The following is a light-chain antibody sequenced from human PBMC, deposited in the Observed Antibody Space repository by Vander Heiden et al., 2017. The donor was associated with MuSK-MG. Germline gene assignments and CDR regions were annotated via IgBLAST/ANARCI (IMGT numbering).Light chain of an antibody. CDR1: QSVRSN. V-gene: IGKV3-15*01. Sequence: EVVLTQFPATLSVSPGESATLSCRASQSVRSNLAWYQQKPGQAPRLLIYEASTSATGIPARFSGSGSGTDFTLTIISLQSEDFAVYSCQQYNHWRGTFGPGTKLEIK. CDR3: QQYNHWRGT. CDR2: EAS. J-gene: IGKJ2*01.